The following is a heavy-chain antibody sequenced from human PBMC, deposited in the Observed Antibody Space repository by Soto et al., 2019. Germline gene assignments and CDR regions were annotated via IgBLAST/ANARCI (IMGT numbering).Heavy chain of an antibody. CDR1: GGSISSNNYS. V-gene: IGHV4-39*01. Sequence: QLQLQESGPGLVKPSETLSLTCTVSGGSISSNNYSWGWIRQPPGKGLEWIGGISYSGSTYYNPSLKSRVTISVDTSKNQFSLKLSSVTAADTAVYYCARHADLYYFDYWGQGTLVTVSS. CDR3: ARHADLYYFDY. CDR2: ISYSGST. J-gene: IGHJ4*02.